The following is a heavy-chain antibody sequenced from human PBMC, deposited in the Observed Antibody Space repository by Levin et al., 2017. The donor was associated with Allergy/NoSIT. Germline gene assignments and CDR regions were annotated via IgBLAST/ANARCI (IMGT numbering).Heavy chain of an antibody. J-gene: IGHJ4*02. CDR2: IYYSGST. V-gene: IGHV4-39*01. CDR3: ATSPHYDFWSGPLGYFDY. D-gene: IGHD3-3*01. Sequence: SQTLSLTCTVSGGSISSSSYYWGWIRQPPGKGLEWIGSIYYSGSTYYNPSLKSRVTISVDTSKNQFSLKLSSVTAADTAVYYCATSPHYDFWSGPLGYFDYWGQGTLVTVSS. CDR1: GGSISSSSYY.